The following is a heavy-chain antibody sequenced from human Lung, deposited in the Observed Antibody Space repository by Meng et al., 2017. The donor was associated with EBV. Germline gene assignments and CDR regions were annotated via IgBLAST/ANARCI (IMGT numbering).Heavy chain of an antibody. CDR2: IYDSGST. J-gene: IGHJ5*02. CDR3: AREYSSSSGLPGP. V-gene: IGHV4-34*01. CDR1: GGYISGYY. Sequence: QVQLQQWGAGLLKPAETQSLTCAVYGGYISGYYWSWIRQPPGKGLEWTGYIYDSGSTSDNPSLMSRVTISVDTSRNQFSLKLTSVTAADTAVYYCAREYSSSSGLPGPWGQGTLVTASS. D-gene: IGHD6-6*01.